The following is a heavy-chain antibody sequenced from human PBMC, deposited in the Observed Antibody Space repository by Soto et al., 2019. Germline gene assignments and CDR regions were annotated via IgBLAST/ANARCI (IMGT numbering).Heavy chain of an antibody. CDR1: GYTFSDYY. J-gene: IGHJ4*02. CDR2: IDTSSTKI. V-gene: IGHV3-11*04. D-gene: IGHD5-12*01. Sequence: GGSLRLSCAASGYTFSDYYMSWIRQAPGKGLEWISYIDTSSTKIYYADSVKGRFTISRDNAKNSLYLEMNSLRAEDTAVYYCARDGRWLQSFLDYWGQGTLVTVSS. CDR3: ARDGRWLQSFLDY.